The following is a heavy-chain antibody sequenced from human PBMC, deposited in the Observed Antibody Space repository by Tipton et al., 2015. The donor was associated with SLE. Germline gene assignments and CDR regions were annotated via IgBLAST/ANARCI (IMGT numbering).Heavy chain of an antibody. Sequence: TLSLTCAVYGGSFSGYYWSWIRQPAGKGLEWIGRIYTSGSTNYNPSLKSRVTISEDTSKNQFSLKLSSVTAADTAVYYCARVQAYEGFDPWGQGTLVTVSS. V-gene: IGHV4-59*10. J-gene: IGHJ5*02. CDR3: ARVQAYEGFDP. CDR1: GGSFSGYY. CDR2: IYTSGST. D-gene: IGHD3-16*01.